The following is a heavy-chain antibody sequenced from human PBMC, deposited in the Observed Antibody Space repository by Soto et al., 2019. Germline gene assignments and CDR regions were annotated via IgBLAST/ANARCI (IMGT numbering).Heavy chain of an antibody. Sequence: GGSLRLSCAASGFTFSNAWMSWVRQAPGKGLEWVGRIKSKTDGGTTDYAAPVKGRFTISRDDSKNTLYLQMNSLKTEDIAVYYCTTAPTRIAVAGTHDAFDIWGQGTMVTVSS. V-gene: IGHV3-15*01. CDR1: GFTFSNAW. D-gene: IGHD6-19*01. CDR2: IKSKTDGGTT. CDR3: TTAPTRIAVAGTHDAFDI. J-gene: IGHJ3*02.